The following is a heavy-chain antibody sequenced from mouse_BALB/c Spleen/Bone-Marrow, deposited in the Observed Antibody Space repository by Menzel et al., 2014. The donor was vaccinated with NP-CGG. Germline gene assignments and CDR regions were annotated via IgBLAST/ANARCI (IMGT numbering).Heavy chain of an antibody. CDR3: ARDMGGLLFDY. CDR1: GFTFXDYY. V-gene: IGHV7-3*02. CDR2: IRNKANGYTT. Sequence: EVKVVESGGGLVQPGGSLRLSCATSGFTFXDYYMNWVRQPPGKALEWLGFIRNKANGYTTEYSASVKGRFTISRDNSQSILYLQMNTLRAEDSATHYCARDMGGLLFDYWGQGTTLTVSS. D-gene: IGHD2-3*01. J-gene: IGHJ2*01.